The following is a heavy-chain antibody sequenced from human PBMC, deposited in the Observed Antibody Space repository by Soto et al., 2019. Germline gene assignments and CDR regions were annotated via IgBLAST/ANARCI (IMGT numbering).Heavy chain of an antibody. Sequence: EVQLVESGGGLVQPGGSLRLSCAASGFTLSSYWMSWVRQAPGKGLEWVANIKQDGSEKYYVDSVKGRFTISRDTAKSSLYLQLNSIRAEDTPVYYCAREYGSSYSPRYYGMDVWGQGTTVTVSS. V-gene: IGHV3-7*05. J-gene: IGHJ6*02. CDR2: IKQDGSEK. D-gene: IGHD6-13*01. CDR1: GFTLSSYW. CDR3: AREYGSSYSPRYYGMDV.